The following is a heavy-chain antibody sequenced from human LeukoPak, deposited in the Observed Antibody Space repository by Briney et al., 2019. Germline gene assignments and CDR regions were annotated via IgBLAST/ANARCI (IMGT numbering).Heavy chain of an antibody. V-gene: IGHV4-34*01. J-gene: IGHJ4*02. CDR3: ARHEVATILSSSWFGLFAY. Sequence: SETLSLTCAVYGGSFSGYYWSWIRQPPGKGLEWIGEINHIGSTNYNPSLKSRVTISVDTSKNQFSLKLSSVTAADTAVYYCARHEVATILSSSWFGLFAYWGQGTLVTVSS. CDR1: GGSFSGYY. D-gene: IGHD6-13*01. CDR2: INHIGST.